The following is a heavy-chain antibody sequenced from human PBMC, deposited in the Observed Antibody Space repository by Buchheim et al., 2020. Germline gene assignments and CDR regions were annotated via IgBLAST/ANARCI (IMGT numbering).Heavy chain of an antibody. D-gene: IGHD6-13*01. CDR1: GLTFIGYW. CDR3: ARAGSNWRIDY. CDR2: IHSDG. J-gene: IGHJ4*02. V-gene: IGHV3-74*03. Sequence: EVPLVESGGGLVQPGGSLRLSCAASGLTFIGYWMHWVRQSPGKGLEWVSLIHSDGEYEDSVKGRFTISRDNAKKTLYLQMNSLRVEDTAVYYCARAGSNWRIDYWGQG.